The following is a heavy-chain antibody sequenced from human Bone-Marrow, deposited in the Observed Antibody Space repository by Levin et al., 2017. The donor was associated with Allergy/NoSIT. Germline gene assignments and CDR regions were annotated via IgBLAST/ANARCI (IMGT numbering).Heavy chain of an antibody. Sequence: SCTVSGASINSEYYWSWIRQPPGKGLEWIGYIYRSGSTYYNPSLKSRIALSIDTSKNQFSLKVNSVTAADTAVYYCASVVGHRFDPWGQGTLVTVSS. CDR2: IYRSGST. J-gene: IGHJ5*02. V-gene: IGHV4-30-4*01. CDR3: ASVVGHRFDP. CDR1: GASINSEYY.